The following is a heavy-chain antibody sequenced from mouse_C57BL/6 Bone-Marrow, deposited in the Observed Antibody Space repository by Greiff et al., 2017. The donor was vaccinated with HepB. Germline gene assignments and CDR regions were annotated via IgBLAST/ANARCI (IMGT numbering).Heavy chain of an antibody. V-gene: IGHV1-69*01. CDR2: IDPSDSYT. Sequence: QVQLQQPGAELVMPGASVKLSCKASGYTFTSYWMHWVKQRPGQGLEWIGEIDPSDSYTNYNQKFKGKSTLTVDKYSSTAYMQLSSLTSEDYAVYYCARGASSYGYFDVWGTGTTVTVSS. J-gene: IGHJ1*03. D-gene: IGHD1-1*01. CDR1: GYTFTSYW. CDR3: ARGASSYGYFDV.